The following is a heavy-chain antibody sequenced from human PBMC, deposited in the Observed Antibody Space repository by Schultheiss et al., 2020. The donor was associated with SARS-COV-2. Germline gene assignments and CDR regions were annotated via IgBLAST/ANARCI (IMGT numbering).Heavy chain of an antibody. V-gene: IGHV3-23*01. CDR1: GFTFSDYY. D-gene: IGHD4-23*01. Sequence: GGSLRLSCAASGFTFSDYYMSWIRQAPGKGLEWVSAISGSGGSTYYADSVKGRFTISRDNSKNTLYLQMNSLRAEDTAVYYCAKGHGGNGNDYWGQGTLVTVSS. J-gene: IGHJ4*02. CDR2: ISGSGGST. CDR3: AKGHGGNGNDY.